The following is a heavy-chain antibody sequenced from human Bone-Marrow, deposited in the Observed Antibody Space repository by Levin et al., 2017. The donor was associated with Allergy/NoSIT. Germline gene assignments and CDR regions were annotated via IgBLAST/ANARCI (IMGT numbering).Heavy chain of an antibody. D-gene: IGHD4-23*01. CDR1: GFTFSTSA. CDR2: ITGSGATT. CDR3: AKKGGNSDMRAFDY. Sequence: SCAASGFTFSTSAMSWVRQAPGKGLEWVSAITGSGATTYYADSVKGRFTISRDNSKNTFYLQMNSLRAEDSAVYYCAKKGGNSDMRAFDYWGQGTLVTVSS. J-gene: IGHJ4*02. V-gene: IGHV3-23*01.